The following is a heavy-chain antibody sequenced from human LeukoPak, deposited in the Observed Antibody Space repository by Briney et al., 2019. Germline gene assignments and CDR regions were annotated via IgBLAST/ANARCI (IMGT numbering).Heavy chain of an antibody. Sequence: PGRSLRLSCAASGFTFSSYAMHWVRQAPGKGLEWVAVISYDGSNKYYADSVKGRFTISRDNSKNTLYLQMNSLRAEDTAVYYCSSRREDYGDLFDYWGQGTLVTVSS. J-gene: IGHJ4*02. CDR3: SSRREDYGDLFDY. CDR1: GFTFSSYA. D-gene: IGHD4-17*01. CDR2: ISYDGSNK. V-gene: IGHV3-30-3*01.